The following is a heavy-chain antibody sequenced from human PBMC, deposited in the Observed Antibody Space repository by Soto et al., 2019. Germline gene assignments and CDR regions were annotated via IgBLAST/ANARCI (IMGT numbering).Heavy chain of an antibody. V-gene: IGHV4-61*01. Sequence: QVQLQESGPGLVKPSETLSLSCTVSGGSVSSGSYYWSWIRQPPGKGLEWIGYIYYSGSTNYNPSLQRRVAISVDTSKIQFSLKLSSVTAADTAVYYCAREANCISTSCYNGGWFDPWGQGTLVTVSS. CDR2: IYYSGST. CDR1: GGSVSSGSYY. D-gene: IGHD2-2*02. CDR3: AREANCISTSCYNGGWFDP. J-gene: IGHJ5*02.